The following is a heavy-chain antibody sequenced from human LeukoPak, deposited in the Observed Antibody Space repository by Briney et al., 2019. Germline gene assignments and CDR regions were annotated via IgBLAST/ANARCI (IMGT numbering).Heavy chain of an antibody. Sequence: GGSLRLSCAASGFTFRSYSMNWVRQAPGKGLEWVSSISSSSSYIYYADSVKGRFTISRDNAKNSLYLQMNSLRAEDTAVYYCARKDVYYYYGMDVWGQGTTVTVSS. CDR2: ISSSSSYI. J-gene: IGHJ6*02. V-gene: IGHV3-21*01. CDR3: ARKDVYYYYGMDV. CDR1: GFTFRSYS.